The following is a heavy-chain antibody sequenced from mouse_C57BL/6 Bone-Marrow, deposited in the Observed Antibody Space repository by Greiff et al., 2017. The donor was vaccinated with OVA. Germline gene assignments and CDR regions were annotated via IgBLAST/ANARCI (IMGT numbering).Heavy chain of an antibody. CDR2: IDPNRGGT. J-gene: IGHJ3*01. V-gene: IGHV1-72*01. D-gene: IGHD1-1*01. CDR1: GYTFTSYW. CDR3: ARCSHYGSSYGFAY. Sequence: QVQLQQPGAELVKPGASVKLSCKASGYTFTSYWMHWVKQRPGRGLEWIGRIDPNRGGTKYNEKFKSKATLTVDKHSSTAYMQLSSLTSEDSAVDYCARCSHYGSSYGFAYWGQGTLVTVSA.